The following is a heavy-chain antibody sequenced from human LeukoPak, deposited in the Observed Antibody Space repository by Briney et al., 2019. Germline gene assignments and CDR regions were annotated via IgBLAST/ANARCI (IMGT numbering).Heavy chain of an antibody. D-gene: IGHD1-1*01. Sequence: GGSLRLSCAASGFTFSSYAMSWVRQAPGKGLEWVSSISGSDGTTYYADSVKGRFAISRDNSKYTLSLQMNSLRTEDTAVYYCAKVDNWKYGHHDFWGQGTLVTVSS. V-gene: IGHV3-23*01. CDR1: GFTFSSYA. J-gene: IGHJ4*02. CDR2: ISGSDGTT. CDR3: AKVDNWKYGHHDF.